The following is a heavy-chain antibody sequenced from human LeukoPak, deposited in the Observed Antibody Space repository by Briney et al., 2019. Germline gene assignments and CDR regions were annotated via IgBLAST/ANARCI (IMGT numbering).Heavy chain of an antibody. CDR1: GFTFSNCG. Sequence: GGSLRLSCAVSGFTFSNCGMHWVRQAPGKGLEWVAVIWYDGSYKYYSDSVKGRLTISRDNSKNTLFLQMNSLRAEDTAVYYCAKQGSLPWYYYGMDVWGQGTTVTVSS. D-gene: IGHD2-15*01. V-gene: IGHV3-30*02. J-gene: IGHJ6*02. CDR3: AKQGSLPWYYYGMDV. CDR2: IWYDGSYK.